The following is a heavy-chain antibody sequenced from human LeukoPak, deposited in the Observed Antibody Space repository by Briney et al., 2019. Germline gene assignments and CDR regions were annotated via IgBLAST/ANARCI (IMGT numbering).Heavy chain of an antibody. V-gene: IGHV1-8*03. CDR2: MNPNSGNT. Sequence: ASVKVSCKASGYTFISYDINWVRQVTGQGLEWMGWMNPNSGNTGYAQKFQGRVTITRNTSISTAFMELSSLRSEDTAVYYCARDNSVGDTAWWFDPWGQGTLVTVSS. J-gene: IGHJ5*02. CDR3: ARDNSVGDTAWWFDP. D-gene: IGHD1-26*01. CDR1: GYTFISYD.